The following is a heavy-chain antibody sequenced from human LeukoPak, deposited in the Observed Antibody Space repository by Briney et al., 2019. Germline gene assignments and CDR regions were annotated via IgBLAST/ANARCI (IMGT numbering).Heavy chain of an antibody. Sequence: ASVKVSCKASGYTFTGYYMHWVRQAPGQGLEWMGWINPNSGGTNYAQKFQGRVTMTRDTSISTAYMELSRLRSDDTAVYYCARDQRVRGVTYYYYYMDVWGKGTTVTVSS. CDR2: INPNSGGT. J-gene: IGHJ6*03. D-gene: IGHD3-10*01. CDR1: GYTFTGYY. V-gene: IGHV1-2*02. CDR3: ARDQRVRGVTYYYYYMDV.